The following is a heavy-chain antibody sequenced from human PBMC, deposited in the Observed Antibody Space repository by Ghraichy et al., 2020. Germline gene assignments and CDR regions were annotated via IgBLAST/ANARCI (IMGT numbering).Heavy chain of an antibody. V-gene: IGHV4-39*01. D-gene: IGHD1-26*01. Sequence: ESLNISCTVSGGSISINNYYWGWIRQPPGKGLEWIGSVYYSGSTSYNPSLKSRVTISVDTSKNQFSLKLSSVTAADTAVYYCARLPVGATSDFDYWGQGTLVTVSS. CDR2: VYYSGST. CDR3: ARLPVGATSDFDY. J-gene: IGHJ4*02. CDR1: GGSISINNYY.